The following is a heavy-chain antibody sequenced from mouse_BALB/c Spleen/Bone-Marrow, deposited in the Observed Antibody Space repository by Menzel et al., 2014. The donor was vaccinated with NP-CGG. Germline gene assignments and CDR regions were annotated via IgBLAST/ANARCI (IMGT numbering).Heavy chain of an antibody. J-gene: IGHJ4*01. CDR2: ITSGGGYT. CDR1: GFTFSSYT. D-gene: IGHD2-3*01. V-gene: IGHV5-6-4*01. CDR3: TRDLYDGYSYYAMDY. Sequence: EVQGVESGGGLVKPGGSLKLSCAASGFTFSSYTMSWVRRTPEKRLEWVATITSGGGYTYYPDSVKGRFTISRDNAKSTLYLQMSSLKSEDTAMYYCTRDLYDGYSYYAMDYWCQGTSVTVSS.